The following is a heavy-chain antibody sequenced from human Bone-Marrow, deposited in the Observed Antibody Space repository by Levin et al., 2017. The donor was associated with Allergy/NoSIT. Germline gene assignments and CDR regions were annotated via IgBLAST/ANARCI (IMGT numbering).Heavy chain of an antibody. CDR3: AKGRDDYDVWSGYFYYGMDV. D-gene: IGHD3-3*01. J-gene: IGHJ6*02. CDR2: ISGSGGST. V-gene: IGHV3-23*01. Sequence: GESLKISCAASGFTFSSYAMSWVRQAPGKGLEWVSAISGSGGSTYYADSVKGRFTISRDNSKNTLYLQMNSLRAEDTAVYYCAKGRDDYDVWSGYFYYGMDVWGQGTTVTVSS. CDR1: GFTFSSYA.